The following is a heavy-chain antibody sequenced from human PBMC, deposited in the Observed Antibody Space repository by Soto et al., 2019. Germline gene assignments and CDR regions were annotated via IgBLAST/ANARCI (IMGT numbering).Heavy chain of an antibody. CDR1: GYSFPHYW. Sequence: PGESLKISCAGSGYSFPHYWIAWVRQLPGKGPEWMGMIYPGDSQTRYSPSFQGHVTISVDKSVNTVYLQWATLKASDSAMYFCARASMHCSGGGCYFYWGQGTLVTVSS. CDR3: ARASMHCSGGGCYFY. J-gene: IGHJ4*02. V-gene: IGHV5-51*01. CDR2: IYPGDSQT. D-gene: IGHD2-15*01.